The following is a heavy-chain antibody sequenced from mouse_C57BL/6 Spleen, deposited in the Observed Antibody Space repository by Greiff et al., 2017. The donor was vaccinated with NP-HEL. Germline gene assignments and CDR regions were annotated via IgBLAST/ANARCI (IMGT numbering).Heavy chain of an antibody. J-gene: IGHJ2*01. CDR1: GYTFTSYG. V-gene: IGHV1-81*01. CDR2: IYPRSGNT. D-gene: IGHD2-1*01. Sequence: VQGVESGAELARPGASVKLSCKASGYTFTSYGISWVKQRTGQGLEWIGEIYPRSGNTYYNEKFKGKATLTADKSSSTAYMELRSLTSEDSAVYFCAREGNYAYFDYWGQGTTLTVSS. CDR3: AREGNYAYFDY.